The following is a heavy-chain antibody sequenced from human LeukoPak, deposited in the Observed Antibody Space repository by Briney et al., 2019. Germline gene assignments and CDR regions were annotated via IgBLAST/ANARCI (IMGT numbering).Heavy chain of an antibody. CDR2: ISSSSSYI. J-gene: IGHJ4*02. D-gene: IGHD3-9*01. CDR1: GFTFSSYG. V-gene: IGHV3-21*01. Sequence: PGGSLRLSCAASGFTFSSYGMNWVRQAPGKGLEWVSSISSSSSYIYYADSVKGRFTISRDNAKNSLSLQMNSLRAEDTAVYYCARLYYDILTAYPSFDHWGQGTLVTVSS. CDR3: ARLYYDILTAYPSFDH.